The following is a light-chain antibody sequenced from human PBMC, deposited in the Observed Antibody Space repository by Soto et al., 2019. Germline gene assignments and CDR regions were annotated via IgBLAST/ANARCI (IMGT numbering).Light chain of an antibody. V-gene: IGKV1-5*01. Sequence: DIQMTQSPSTLSASVGDRVTITCRASQSISSWLAWYQQKPGKAPKLLIYDASSLESGVPSRFSGSGSGTEFTLTISSRQPDDFAIYYCQQYNSYSPTFGQGTKVEIK. CDR3: QQYNSYSPT. J-gene: IGKJ1*01. CDR2: DAS. CDR1: QSISSW.